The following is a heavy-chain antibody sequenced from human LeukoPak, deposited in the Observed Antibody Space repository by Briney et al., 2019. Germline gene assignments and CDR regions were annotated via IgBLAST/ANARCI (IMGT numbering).Heavy chain of an antibody. V-gene: IGHV4-59*08. D-gene: IGHD5-24*01. J-gene: IGHJ4*02. CDR3: ASLSRDGYNFNFDY. CDR1: GGSISSYY. Sequence: SETLSLTCTVSGGSISSYYWSWIRQPPGMGLEWIGYIYYSGSTNYNPSLKSRVTISVDTSKNQFSLKLSSVTAADTAVYYCASLSRDGYNFNFDYWGQGTLVTVSS. CDR2: IYYSGST.